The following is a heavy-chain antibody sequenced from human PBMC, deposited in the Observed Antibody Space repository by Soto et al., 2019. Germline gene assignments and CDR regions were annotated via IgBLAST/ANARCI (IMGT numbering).Heavy chain of an antibody. CDR2: IIPLFGTP. V-gene: IGHV1-69*01. Sequence: QVQLVQSGAEVKKPGSSVKVSCKASGGIFSNYAINWLGQAPGQGLEWMGGIIPLFGTPKYAKRLQGRVTTPADESTSTTYMDLRRRRSEDTAVYYCARDRDDYGSGNYYIRFDFWGQGTLVTVSS. J-gene: IGHJ4*02. CDR1: GGIFSNYA. CDR3: ARDRDDYGSGNYYIRFDF. D-gene: IGHD3-10*01.